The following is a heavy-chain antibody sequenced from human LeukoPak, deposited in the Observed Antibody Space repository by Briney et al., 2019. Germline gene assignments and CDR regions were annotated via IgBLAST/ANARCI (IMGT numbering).Heavy chain of an antibody. CDR1: GYTFTGYY. D-gene: IGHD6-13*01. CDR2: INPNSGGT. CDR3: ARVRAAAGTFGWS. V-gene: IGHV1-2*02. J-gene: IGHJ4*02. Sequence: ASVKVSCKASGYTFTGYYMHWVRQAPGQGLEWMGWINPNSGGTNYAQKFQGRVTMTRDTSIRTAYMELSRLRSDDTAVYYCARVRAAAGTFGWSWGQGTLVTVSS.